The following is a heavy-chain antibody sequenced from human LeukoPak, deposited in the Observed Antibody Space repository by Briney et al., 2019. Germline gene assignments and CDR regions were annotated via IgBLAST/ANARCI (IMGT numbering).Heavy chain of an antibody. V-gene: IGHV4-34*01. D-gene: IGHD3-3*01. CDR3: ARLTPSYDFWSGYNPYYFDY. CDR1: GGSFSGYY. Sequence: SQTLSLTCAVYGGSFSGYYWSWIRQPPGKGLEWIGEINHSGSTNYNPSLKSRVTISVDTSKNQFSLKLSSVTAADTAVYYCARLTPSYDFWSGYNPYYFDYWGQGTLDTVSS. J-gene: IGHJ4*02. CDR2: INHSGST.